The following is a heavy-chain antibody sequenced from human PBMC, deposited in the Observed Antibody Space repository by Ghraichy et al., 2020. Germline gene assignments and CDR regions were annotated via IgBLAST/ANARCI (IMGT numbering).Heavy chain of an antibody. D-gene: IGHD5-18*01. CDR3: AIWGYNHTKPFGI. Sequence: GGSLRLSCAASGFSFNKYGIHWVRQAPGKGLEWVAVIWFDGSKKYYVDSVKGRFTLSRDNSKNTLYLQMNSLRAEDTAVYYCAIWGYNHTKPFGIWGQGTMVTVSS. CDR1: GFSFNKYG. J-gene: IGHJ3*02. CDR2: IWFDGSKK. V-gene: IGHV3-33*01.